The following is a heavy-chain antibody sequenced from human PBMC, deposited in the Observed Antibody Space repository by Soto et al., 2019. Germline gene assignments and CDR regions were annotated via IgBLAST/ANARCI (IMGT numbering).Heavy chain of an antibody. J-gene: IGHJ4*02. D-gene: IGHD6-19*01. V-gene: IGHV3-48*02. Sequence: LRLSCVASGFSLANYPMNWVRQTPGKGLEWISYSSPRGDTIYYADSVEGRFTISRDNARNSLSLHMSSLRDEDSALYYCAKGPHTNVGWPYYFESWGQGVPVTISS. CDR3: AKGPHTNVGWPYYFES. CDR2: SSPRGDTI. CDR1: GFSLANYP.